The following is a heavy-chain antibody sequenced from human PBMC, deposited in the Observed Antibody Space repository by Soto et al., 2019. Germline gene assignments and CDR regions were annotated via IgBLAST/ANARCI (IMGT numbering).Heavy chain of an antibody. CDR2: ISGSGGST. CDR1: GFTFSSYA. J-gene: IGHJ2*01. V-gene: IGHV3-23*01. CDR3: AKEPVGPDWYFDL. Sequence: GGSLRLSCAASGFTFSSYAMSWVRQAPGKGLEWVSAISGSGGSTYYVDSVKGRFTISRDNSKNTLYLQMNSLRAEDTAVYNCAKEPVGPDWYFDLWGRGTLVTVSS.